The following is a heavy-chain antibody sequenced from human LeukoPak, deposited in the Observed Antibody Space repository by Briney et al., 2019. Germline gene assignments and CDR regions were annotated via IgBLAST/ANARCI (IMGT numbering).Heavy chain of an antibody. CDR3: AKSVAATLLYNWFDP. CDR1: GFTFSSYA. Sequence: PGGSLRLSCAASGFTFSSYAMSWVRQAPGKGLEWVSAISGSGGSTYYADSVKGRFTISRDNSKNTLYLQMNSLRAEDTAVYYCAKSVAATLLYNWFDPWGQGTLVTVSS. V-gene: IGHV3-23*01. CDR2: ISGSGGST. J-gene: IGHJ5*02. D-gene: IGHD2-15*01.